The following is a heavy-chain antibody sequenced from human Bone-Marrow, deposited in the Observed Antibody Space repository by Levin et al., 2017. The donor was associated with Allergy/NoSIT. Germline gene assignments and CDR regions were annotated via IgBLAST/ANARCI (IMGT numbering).Heavy chain of an antibody. CDR1: GFTFSSYG. CDR2: ISYDGSNK. V-gene: IGHV3-30*18. CDR3: AKAPRGVGVAATPPWFDP. Sequence: AGGSLRLSCAASGFTFSSYGMHWVRQAPGKGLEWVAVISYDGSNKYYADSVKGRFTISRDNSKNTLYLQMNSLRAEDTAVYYCAKAPRGVGVAATPPWFDPWGQGTLVTVSA. J-gene: IGHJ5*02. D-gene: IGHD2-15*01.